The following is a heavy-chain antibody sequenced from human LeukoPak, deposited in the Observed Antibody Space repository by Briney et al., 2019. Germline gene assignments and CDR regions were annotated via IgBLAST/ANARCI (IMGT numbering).Heavy chain of an antibody. D-gene: IGHD6-13*01. J-gene: IGHJ5*02. CDR1: GYSISSGYC. CDR2: IYHSGST. Sequence: SETLSLTCTVSGYSISSGYCWGWIRQPPGKGLEWIGSIYHSGSTYYNPSLKSRVTISLDTSKNQFSLKLSSMAAADTAVYYCARGGTAAGWFDPWGQGTLVTVSS. V-gene: IGHV4-38-2*02. CDR3: ARGGTAAGWFDP.